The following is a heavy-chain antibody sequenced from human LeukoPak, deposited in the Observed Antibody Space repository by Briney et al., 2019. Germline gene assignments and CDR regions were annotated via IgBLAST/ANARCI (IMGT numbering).Heavy chain of an antibody. Sequence: GGSLRLSCAASGFTFSSYAMSWVRQAPGKGLEWVSAISGSGGSTYYADSVKGRFTISRDNSKNTLYLQMNSLRAEDTAVYYCAREGVWRQQLVDYYYGMDVWGQGTTVTVSS. D-gene: IGHD6-13*01. CDR1: GFTFSSYA. CDR3: AREGVWRQQLVDYYYGMDV. J-gene: IGHJ6*02. V-gene: IGHV3-23*01. CDR2: ISGSGGST.